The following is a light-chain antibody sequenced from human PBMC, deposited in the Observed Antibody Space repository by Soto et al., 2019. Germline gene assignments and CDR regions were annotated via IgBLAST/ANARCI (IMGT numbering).Light chain of an antibody. CDR3: QQYGGSPPYT. CDR2: GAS. J-gene: IGKJ2*01. CDR1: RSISRTY. V-gene: IGKV3-20*01. Sequence: EIVLTQSPGTLSLSPGERATLSCRASRSISRTYLAWYQQKPGQAPRLLIYGASSRATGIPDRFSGSGSGTDCTLTISRLEPEDFAVYYCQQYGGSPPYTFGQGTKLEIK.